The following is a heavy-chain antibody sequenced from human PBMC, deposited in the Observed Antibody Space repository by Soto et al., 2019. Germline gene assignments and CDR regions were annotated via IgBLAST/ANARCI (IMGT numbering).Heavy chain of an antibody. J-gene: IGHJ6*02. V-gene: IGHV1-2*06. CDR1: GYSFTDYH. CDR3: PRGNSPVCPTGLAPFFHNREAYA. Sequence: QVQLVQSGAEVKKPGASVKVSCKASGYSFTDYHIHWVRQAPGQGLEWLGRINPKSGGTSTAQKFRAGWTMTSTPPSCPASLERSSVPPDDGAIYFWPRGNSPVCPTGLAPFFHNREAYARAQGTTV. D-gene: IGHD1-1*01. CDR2: INPKSGGT.